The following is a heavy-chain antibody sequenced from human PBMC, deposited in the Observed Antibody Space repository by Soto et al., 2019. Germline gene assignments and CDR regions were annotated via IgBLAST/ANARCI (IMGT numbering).Heavy chain of an antibody. CDR2: AKGRGSR. V-gene: IGHV4-34*01. D-gene: IGHD3-3*01. CDR3: ARGLAPTIFGTVPTPSGFDP. J-gene: IGHJ5*02. CDR1: GGSFSGYL. Sequence: SETLSLTCGVYGGSFSGYLWSWPRQSPRKGLECLAGAKGRGSRNHNPFLRGRLTISLDTAKNQFSLGLSSVTAADTAVYYCARGLAPTIFGTVPTPSGFDPWGQGTRVTVSS.